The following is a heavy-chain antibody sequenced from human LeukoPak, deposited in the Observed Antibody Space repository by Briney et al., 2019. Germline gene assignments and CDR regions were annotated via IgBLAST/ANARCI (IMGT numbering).Heavy chain of an antibody. J-gene: IGHJ4*02. CDR1: GFTFSGSA. V-gene: IGHV3-73*01. D-gene: IGHD5-24*01. CDR3: TRGGDGYKFDY. CDR2: IRSKANSYAT. Sequence: TGGSLRLSCAASGFTFSGSAMHWVRQASGKGLEWVGRIRSKANSYATAYAASVKGRFTISRDDSKNTACLQMNSLKTEDTAVYYCTRGGDGYKFDYWGQGTLVTVSS.